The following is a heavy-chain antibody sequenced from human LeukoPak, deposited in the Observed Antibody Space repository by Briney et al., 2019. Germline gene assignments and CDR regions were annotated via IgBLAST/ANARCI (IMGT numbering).Heavy chain of an antibody. CDR3: ARGLVDTAMVLRLFDY. CDR1: GGPFSGYY. CDR2: VSHSGNT. J-gene: IGHJ4*02. V-gene: IGHV4-34*01. Sequence: PSETLSLTCAVSGGPFSGYYWSWIRQPPGKGLEWIGEVSHSGNTNYTPSLESRVTISVDTSKNQFSLSLSSVSAAGTAVYYCARGLVDTAMVLRLFDYWGQGTLVTVSS. D-gene: IGHD5-18*01.